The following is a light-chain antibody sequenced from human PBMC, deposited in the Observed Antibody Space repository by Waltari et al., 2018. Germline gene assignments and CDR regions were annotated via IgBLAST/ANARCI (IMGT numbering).Light chain of an antibody. J-gene: IGKJ2*01. CDR1: QGISSY. CDR3: QQYGRSWNT. CDR2: AAS. V-gene: IGKV1-8*01. Sequence: AIRMTQSPSSLSASTGDRVTITCRASQGISSYLAWYQQKPGKAPKLLIYAASTLQSGVPSRFSGSGSGTDFTLTISCLQSEDFATYYCQQYGRSWNTFGQGTKLEI.